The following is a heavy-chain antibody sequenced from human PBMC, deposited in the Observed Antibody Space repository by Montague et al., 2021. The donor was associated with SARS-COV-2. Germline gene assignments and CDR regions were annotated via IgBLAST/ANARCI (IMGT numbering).Heavy chain of an antibody. V-gene: IGHV4-31*03. Sequence: TLSLTCTVSGDSISTGNYYWSWLRQRPGKGLEWIGYVDSSGSAYYTPSLKRRVDLSVDTSKSQFSLNLTSVTAADTAVYYCASVHGGWPSMKWFDPWGQGTLVTVSS. J-gene: IGHJ5*02. CDR1: GDSISTGNYY. CDR2: VDSSGSA. D-gene: IGHD2/OR15-2a*01. CDR3: ASVHGGWPSMKWFDP.